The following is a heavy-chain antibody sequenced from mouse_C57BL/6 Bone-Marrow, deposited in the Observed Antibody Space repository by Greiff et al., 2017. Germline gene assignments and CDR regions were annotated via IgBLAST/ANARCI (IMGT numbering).Heavy chain of an antibody. J-gene: IGHJ2*01. CDR3: ASVYDYDSYYFDY. V-gene: IGHV1-64*01. Sequence: QVQLQQPGAELVKPGASVKLSCKASGYTFTSYWMHWVKQRPGQGLEWIGMIHPNSGSTNYNEKFKSKATLTVDKSSSTAYMQLRSLTSADSAVYYCASVYDYDSYYFDYWGQVTTLTHAS. CDR1: GYTFTSYW. D-gene: IGHD2-4*01. CDR2: IHPNSGST.